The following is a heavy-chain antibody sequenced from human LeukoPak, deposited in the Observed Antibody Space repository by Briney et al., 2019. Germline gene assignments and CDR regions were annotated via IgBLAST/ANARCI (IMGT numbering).Heavy chain of an antibody. CDR3: ARDSRDVLWFGELLF. Sequence: GGSLRLSCAASGFTFSNYAMHWVRQAPGKGLEWVAVISYDGSNKYYADSVKGRFTISRDNSKNTLYLQMNSLRAEDTAVYYCARDSRDVLWFGELLFWGQGTLVTVSS. J-gene: IGHJ4*02. CDR1: GFTFSNYA. D-gene: IGHD3-10*01. CDR2: ISYDGSNK. V-gene: IGHV3-30-3*01.